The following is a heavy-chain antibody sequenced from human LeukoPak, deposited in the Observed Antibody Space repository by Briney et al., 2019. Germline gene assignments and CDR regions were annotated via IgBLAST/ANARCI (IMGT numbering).Heavy chain of an antibody. CDR1: GGSISSYY. CDR2: IYYSGST. D-gene: IGHD4-17*01. V-gene: IGHV4-59*01. J-gene: IGHJ6*03. Sequence: SETLSLTCTVSGGSISSYYWSWIRQPPGKGLEWIGYIYYSGSTNYNPSLKSRVTISVDTSKNQFSLKLSSVTAADTAVYYCARGYGDYYYYYMDVWGKGTTVPVSS. CDR3: ARGYGDYYYYYMDV.